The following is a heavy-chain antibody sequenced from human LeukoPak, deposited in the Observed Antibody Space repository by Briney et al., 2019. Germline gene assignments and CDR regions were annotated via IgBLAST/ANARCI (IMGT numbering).Heavy chain of an antibody. Sequence: ASVKVSCKASGFTFTAYHMHWVRQAPGQGLEWMGWINPNSGGTNYAQKFQGRVTMTRDTSISTAYMELSGLRSDDTAVYYCARSITMVRGVIIPNWFDPWGQGTLVTVSS. V-gene: IGHV1-2*02. CDR3: ARSITMVRGVIIPNWFDP. CDR2: INPNSGGT. D-gene: IGHD3-10*01. J-gene: IGHJ5*02. CDR1: GFTFTAYH.